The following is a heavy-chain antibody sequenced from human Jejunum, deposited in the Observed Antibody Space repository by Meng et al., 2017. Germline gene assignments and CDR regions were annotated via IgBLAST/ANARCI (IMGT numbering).Heavy chain of an antibody. CDR3: TRQIEQHGGYFDY. CDR2: SRSKANSYAT. V-gene: IGHV3-73*01. J-gene: IGHJ4*02. D-gene: IGHD1/OR15-1a*01. CDR1: RFTFSDSA. Sequence: VQRVESGVRCGAPGGSLKLSWAVSRFTFSDSAIRWVRQASGKGLEWVVRSRSKANSYATAYAVSVKGRVTVSRDDSKNTAYLQMNSLKTDDTAVYYCTRQIEQHGGYFDYWGQGALVTVSS.